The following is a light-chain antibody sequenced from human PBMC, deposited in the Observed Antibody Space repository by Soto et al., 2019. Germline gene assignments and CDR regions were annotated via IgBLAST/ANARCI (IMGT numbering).Light chain of an antibody. CDR1: QSVLYSSNSKNY. CDR3: QQYYSTPLYT. J-gene: IGKJ2*01. Sequence: DIVMTQSPDSLAVSLGERATINCKSSQSVLYSSNSKNYLAWYQQKPGQPPKLLIYWASTRESGVPDRFSGSGSRTDFTLTISSLQAEDVAVYYCQQYYSTPLYTFGQGTKLEIK. CDR2: WAS. V-gene: IGKV4-1*01.